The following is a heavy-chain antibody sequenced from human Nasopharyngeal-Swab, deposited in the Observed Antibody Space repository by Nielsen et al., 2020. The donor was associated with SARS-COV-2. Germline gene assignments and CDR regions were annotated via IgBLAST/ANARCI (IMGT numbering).Heavy chain of an antibody. J-gene: IGHJ4*02. V-gene: IGHV3-48*03. CDR3: ARDLAMATIL. D-gene: IGHD5-24*01. Sequence: GGSLRLSCAASGFTFSTYEMNWVRQAPGKGLEWLSYISSSGSTIYYADSVKGRFTISRDNAKNSLYLQMDSLRAEDTAVYYCARDLAMATILWGPGTLVTVSS. CDR2: ISSSGSTI. CDR1: GFTFSTYE.